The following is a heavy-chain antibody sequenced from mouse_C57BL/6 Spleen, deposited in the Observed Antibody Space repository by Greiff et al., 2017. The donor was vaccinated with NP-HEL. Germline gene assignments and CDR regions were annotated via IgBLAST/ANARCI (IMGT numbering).Heavy chain of an antibody. Sequence: DVKLVESGGGLVKPGGSLKLSCAASGFTFSSYAMSWVRQTPEKRLEWVATISDGGSYTYYPDNVKGRFTISRDNAKNNLYLQMSHLKSEDTAMYYCARERAYDYYAMDYWGQGTSVTVSS. CDR1: GFTFSSYA. V-gene: IGHV5-4*01. CDR2: ISDGGSYT. D-gene: IGHD6-5*01. CDR3: ARERAYDYYAMDY. J-gene: IGHJ4*01.